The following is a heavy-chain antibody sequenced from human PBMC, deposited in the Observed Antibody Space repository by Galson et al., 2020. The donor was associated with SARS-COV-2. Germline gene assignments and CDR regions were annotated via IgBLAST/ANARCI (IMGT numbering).Heavy chain of an antibody. Sequence: ASETLSLTCNVSGGSISSSNYYWVWTRQPPGKGLEWIASIYYSGSANYNPSLKRRITIAVDTSKNQFSLKLSSVTAADTAVYYCARQVGDSGDYHLYYFDYWGQGTLVTVSS. CDR3: ARQVGDSGDYHLYYFDY. CDR2: IYYSGSA. J-gene: IGHJ4*02. V-gene: IGHV4-39*01. CDR1: GGSISSSNYY. D-gene: IGHD3-3*01.